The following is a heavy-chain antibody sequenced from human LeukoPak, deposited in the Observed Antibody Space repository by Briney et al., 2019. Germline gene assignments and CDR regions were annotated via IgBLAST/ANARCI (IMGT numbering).Heavy chain of an antibody. D-gene: IGHD1-26*01. CDR1: GYTFTSYD. CDR2: RNPNSGNT. CDR3: ARGSGTGGGYYYYMDV. Sequence: ASVKVSCKASGYTFTSYDINWVRQATGQGLEWMGWRNPNSGNTGYAQKFQGRVTMTRNTSISTAYMELSSLRSEDTAVYYCARGSGTGGGYYYYMDVWGKGTTVTVSS. V-gene: IGHV1-8*01. J-gene: IGHJ6*03.